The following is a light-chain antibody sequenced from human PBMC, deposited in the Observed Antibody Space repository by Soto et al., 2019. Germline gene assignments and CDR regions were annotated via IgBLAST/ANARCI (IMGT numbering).Light chain of an antibody. CDR3: QQYNDWFSIT. V-gene: IGKV3-15*01. J-gene: IGKJ5*01. Sequence: EIVMTQSPATLSVSPGERAALSCRASQSVSSKLAWYRQRPGQAPRLVIYDTSTRATGVPARFSGSGCGTEFTLTISSLQSEDFGVYYCQQYNDWFSITFGQGTRLEIK. CDR2: DTS. CDR1: QSVSSK.